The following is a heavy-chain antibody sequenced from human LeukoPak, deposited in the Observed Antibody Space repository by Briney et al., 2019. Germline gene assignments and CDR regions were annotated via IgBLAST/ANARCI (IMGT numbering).Heavy chain of an antibody. D-gene: IGHD1-26*01. CDR3: ARVSGSYSVFDI. CDR1: GFTFSAYD. CDR2: IWYDGSKN. V-gene: IGHV3-33*01. Sequence: PGGSLRLSCAASGFTFSAYDMHWVRQAPGKGLEWVAVIWYDGSKNYSADSVKGRFTISRDNSKNTLFLQMNTLRADDTAVYYCARVSGSYSVFDIWGRGTMVTVSS. J-gene: IGHJ3*02.